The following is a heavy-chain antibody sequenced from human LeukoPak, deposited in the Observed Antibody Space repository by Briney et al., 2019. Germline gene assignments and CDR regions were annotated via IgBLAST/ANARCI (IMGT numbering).Heavy chain of an antibody. V-gene: IGHV3-30-3*01. CDR3: ARDRNYDILTYFDY. CDR2: ISYDGSNK. D-gene: IGHD3-9*01. CDR1: GFTFSSYA. J-gene: IGHJ4*02. Sequence: PGGSLRLSCAASGFTFSSYAMHWVRQAPGKGLEWVAVISYDGSNKYYADSVKGRFTISRDNSKNTLYLQMNSLRAEDTAVYYCARDRNYDILTYFDYWGQGTLVTVSS.